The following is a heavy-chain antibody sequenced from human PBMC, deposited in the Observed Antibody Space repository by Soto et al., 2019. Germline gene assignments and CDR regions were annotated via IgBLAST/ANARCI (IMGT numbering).Heavy chain of an antibody. Sequence: EVHLLESGGVLVQPGESLRLSCETSGSTFSNCVMTWVRQAPGKGLEWVSVITKTGDTDYADSVKGRFTISRDNSKNTVYLQMNSLRAEDTAVYYCAKGLLNGRWYAADWGQGTLVTVSS. CDR3: AKGLLNGRWYAAD. D-gene: IGHD6-13*01. V-gene: IGHV3-23*01. CDR2: ITKTGDT. CDR1: GSTFSNCV. J-gene: IGHJ4*02.